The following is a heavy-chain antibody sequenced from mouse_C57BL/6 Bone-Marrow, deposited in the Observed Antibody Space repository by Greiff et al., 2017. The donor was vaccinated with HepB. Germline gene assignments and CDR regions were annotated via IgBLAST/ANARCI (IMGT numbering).Heavy chain of an antibody. D-gene: IGHD2-1*01. V-gene: IGHV1-81*01. CDR1: GYTFTSYG. J-gene: IGHJ4*01. CDR3: ARWGGNYGYYAMDY. CDR2: IYPRSGNT. Sequence: QVQLQQSGAELARPGASVKLSCKASGYTFTSYGISWVKQRTGQGLEWIGEIYPRSGNTYYNEKFKGKATLTADKSSSKAYMELRSRTAEDAAVYFCARWGGNYGYYAMDYWGQGTSVTVSS.